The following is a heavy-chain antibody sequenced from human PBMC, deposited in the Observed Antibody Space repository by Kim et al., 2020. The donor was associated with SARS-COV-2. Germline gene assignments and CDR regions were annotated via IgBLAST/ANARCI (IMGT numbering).Heavy chain of an antibody. CDR1: GGSISSYY. CDR2: IYYSGST. J-gene: IGHJ4*02. CDR3: AREGSSGWYYFDY. D-gene: IGHD6-19*01. Sequence: SETLSLTCTVSGGSISSYYWSWIRQPPGKGLEWIGYIYYSGSTNYNPSLKSRVTISVDTSKNQFSLKLSSVTAADTAVYYCAREGSSGWYYFDYWGQGTLVTVSS. V-gene: IGHV4-59*13.